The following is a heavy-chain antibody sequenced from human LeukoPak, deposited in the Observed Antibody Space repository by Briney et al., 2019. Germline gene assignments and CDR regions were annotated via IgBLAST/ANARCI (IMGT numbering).Heavy chain of an antibody. D-gene: IGHD3-10*01. V-gene: IGHV4-59*12. CDR2: IYYSGST. J-gene: IGHJ3*02. CDR1: GGSISSYY. Sequence: SETLSLTCTVSGGSISSYYWSWIRQPPGKGLEWIGYIYYSGSTNYNPSLKSRVTISVDTSKNQFSLQLNSVTPEDTAVYYCARVSGLWVSGDAFDIWGQGTMVTVSS. CDR3: ARVSGLWVSGDAFDI.